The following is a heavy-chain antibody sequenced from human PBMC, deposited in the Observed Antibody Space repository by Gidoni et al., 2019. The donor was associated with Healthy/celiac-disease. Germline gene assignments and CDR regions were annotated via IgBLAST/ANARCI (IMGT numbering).Heavy chain of an antibody. D-gene: IGHD3-3*01. CDR3: ARGPGAIFGVVIGAFDI. V-gene: IGHV4-4*02. Sequence: QVQLQESGPGLVKPSGTLSLTCAVFGGSISSSNWWSWVRQPPGKGLAWIGEIYHSGSTNYNPSLKSRVTISVDKSKNQFSLKLSSVTAADTAVYYCARGPGAIFGVVIGAFDIWGQGTMVTVSS. CDR1: GGSISSSNW. CDR2: IYHSGST. J-gene: IGHJ3*02.